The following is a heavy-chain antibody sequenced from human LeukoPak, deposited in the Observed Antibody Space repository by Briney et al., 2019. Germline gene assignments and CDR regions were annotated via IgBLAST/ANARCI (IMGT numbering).Heavy chain of an antibody. V-gene: IGHV1-2*02. CDR2: INPNSGGT. CDR3: ARVLNRKLVVMDTALNY. J-gene: IGHJ4*02. Sequence: GASVKVPCKASGYTFTGYYMHWVRQAPGQGLEWMGWINPNSGGTNYAQKFQGRVTMTRDTSISTAYMELSRLRSDDTAVYYCARVLNRKLVVMDTALNYWGQGTLVTVSS. D-gene: IGHD3-22*01. CDR1: GYTFTGYY.